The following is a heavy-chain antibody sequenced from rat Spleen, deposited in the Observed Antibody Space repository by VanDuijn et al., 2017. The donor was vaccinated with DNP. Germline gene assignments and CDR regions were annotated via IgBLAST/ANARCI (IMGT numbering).Heavy chain of an antibody. J-gene: IGHJ2*01. CDR2: ISYDGGST. CDR3: ARHVLPLRVWDY. Sequence: EVLLVESGGGLVQPGRSLKLSCAASGFSFSDYYMAWVRQAPTKGLEWVAYISYDGGSTYYGDSVKGRFTISRDIAKNTLYLQMNSLRSEDTATYYCARHVLPLRVWDYWGQGVMVTVSS. V-gene: IGHV5-22*01. D-gene: IGHD1-4*01. CDR1: GFSFSDYY.